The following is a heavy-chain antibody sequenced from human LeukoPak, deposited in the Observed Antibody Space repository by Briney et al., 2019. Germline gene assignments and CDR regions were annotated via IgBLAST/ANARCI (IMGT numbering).Heavy chain of an antibody. D-gene: IGHD3-10*01. CDR2: INHSGST. V-gene: IGHV4-34*01. CDR3: ARLRSAMVRGVIISYYFDY. Sequence: PSETLSLTCAVYGGSFSGYYWSWIRQPPGKGLEWIGEINHSGSTNYNPSLKSRVTISVDTSKNQFSLKLSSVTAADTAVYYCARLRSAMVRGVIISYYFDYWGQGTLVTVSS. J-gene: IGHJ4*02. CDR1: GGSFSGYY.